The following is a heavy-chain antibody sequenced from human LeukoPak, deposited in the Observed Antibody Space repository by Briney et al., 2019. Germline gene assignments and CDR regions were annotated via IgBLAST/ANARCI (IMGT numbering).Heavy chain of an antibody. CDR2: IYYSGST. CDR3: ARTGQWLANGGGNWFDP. J-gene: IGHJ5*02. D-gene: IGHD6-19*01. Sequence: SETLSLTCTVSGGSISSGGYYWSWIRQHPGKGLEWIGYIYYSGSTNYNPSLKSRVTISVDTSKNQFSLKLSSVTAADTAVYYCARTGQWLANGGGNWFDPWGQGTLVTVSS. V-gene: IGHV4-61*08. CDR1: GGSISSGGYY.